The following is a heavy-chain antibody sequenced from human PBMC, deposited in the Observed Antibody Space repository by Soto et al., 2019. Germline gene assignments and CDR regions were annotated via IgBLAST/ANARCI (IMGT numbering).Heavy chain of an antibody. J-gene: IGHJ6*02. Sequence: QVQLVESGGGVVQPGRSLRLSCAASGFTFSSYGMHWVRQAPGKGLEWVAVISYDGSNKYYADSVKGRFTISRDNSKNTLYPQMNSLRAEDTAVYYCAKEPIPVYYYYDMDVWGQGTTVTVSS. CDR3: AKEPIPVYYYYDMDV. CDR1: GFTFSSYG. V-gene: IGHV3-30*18. CDR2: ISYDGSNK.